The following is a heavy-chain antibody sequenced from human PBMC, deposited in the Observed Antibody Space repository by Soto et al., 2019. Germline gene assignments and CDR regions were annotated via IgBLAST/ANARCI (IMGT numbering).Heavy chain of an antibody. CDR3: ARGEWLPRSDY. CDR1: GGSFSGYF. CDR2: INHSGST. Sequence: SETLSLTCAAYGGSFSGYFWIWIRQPPGKGLEWIGEINHSGSTNYNPSLKGRVTISIDTSENQFSLKLTSVTAADTAVYYCARGEWLPRSDYWGQGTQVTSPQ. V-gene: IGHV4-34*01. J-gene: IGHJ4*02. D-gene: IGHD3-3*01.